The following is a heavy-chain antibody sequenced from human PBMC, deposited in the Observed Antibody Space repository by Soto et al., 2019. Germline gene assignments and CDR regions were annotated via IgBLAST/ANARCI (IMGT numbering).Heavy chain of an antibody. J-gene: IGHJ6*02. Sequence: LSCAASGLIFSSDAMSWVLQAPGKGLEWVSAISGSGGSTYYADSVKGRFTISRDNSKNTLYLQMNSLRAEDTAVYYCAKGGRALSFYYYGMDVWGQGTTVSVSS. V-gene: IGHV3-23*01. CDR3: AKGGRALSFYYYGMDV. CDR1: GLIFSSDA. CDR2: ISGSGGST.